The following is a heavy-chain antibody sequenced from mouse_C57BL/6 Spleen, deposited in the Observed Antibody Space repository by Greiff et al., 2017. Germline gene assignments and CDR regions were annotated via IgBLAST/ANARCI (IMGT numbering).Heavy chain of an antibody. J-gene: IGHJ3*01. V-gene: IGHV5-4*01. D-gene: IGHD2-5*01. CDR1: GFTFSSYA. Sequence: EVQGVESGGGLVKPGGSLKLSCAASGFTFSSYAMSWVRQTPEKRLEWVATISDGGSYTYYPDNVKGRFTISRDNAKNNLYLQMSHLKSEDTAMYYCARDEAYYSNPWFAYWGQGTLVTVSA. CDR2: ISDGGSYT. CDR3: ARDEAYYSNPWFAY.